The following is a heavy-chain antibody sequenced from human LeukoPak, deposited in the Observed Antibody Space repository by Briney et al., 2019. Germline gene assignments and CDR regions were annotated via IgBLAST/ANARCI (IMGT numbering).Heavy chain of an antibody. Sequence: SVKGRFTISRDNSKNTLYLQMNSLRAEDTAVYYCAKGDYYDSSDLPFDPWGQGTLVTVSS. D-gene: IGHD3-22*01. V-gene: IGHV3-30*02. CDR3: AKGDYYDSSDLPFDP. J-gene: IGHJ5*02.